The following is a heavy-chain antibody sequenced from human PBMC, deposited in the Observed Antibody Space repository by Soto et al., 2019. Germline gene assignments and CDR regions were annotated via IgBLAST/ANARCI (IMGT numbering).Heavy chain of an antibody. J-gene: IGHJ4*02. D-gene: IGHD3-10*01. V-gene: IGHV1-2*02. CDR2: IDPKNGGT. CDR3: GRDDYGIFPY. CDR1: GYSISAYY. Sequence: AASVKVSCKASGYSISAYYIHWVRQAPGQGLEWMGWIDPKNGGTVSAQKFQGRLTMTRDTSISTVYMDLSGLTSDDTALYYCGRDDYGIFPYWGQGSLVT.